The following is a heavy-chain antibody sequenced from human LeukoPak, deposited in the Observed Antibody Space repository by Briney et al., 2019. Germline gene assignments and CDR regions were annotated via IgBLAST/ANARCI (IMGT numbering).Heavy chain of an antibody. CDR2: ISYDGSNK. Sequence: GGSLRLSCAASGFTFSSYGMHWVRQAPGKGLEWVAVISYDGSNKYYADSVKGRFTICRDNSKNTLYLQMNSLRAEDTAVYYCAKDNGDYVLGFDYWGQGTLVTVSS. CDR1: GFTFSSYG. V-gene: IGHV3-30*18. J-gene: IGHJ4*02. D-gene: IGHD4-17*01. CDR3: AKDNGDYVLGFDY.